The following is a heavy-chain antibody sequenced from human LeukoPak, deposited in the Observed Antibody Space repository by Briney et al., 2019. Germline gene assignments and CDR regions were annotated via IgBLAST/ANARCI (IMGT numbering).Heavy chain of an antibody. Sequence: GGSLRLSCAASGFTFSSYSMNWVRQAPGRGLEWVSSISSSSSYIYYADSVKGRFTISRDNAENSLYLQMNSLRAEDTAVYYCAKGEYSSGHIDYWGQGTLVTVSS. J-gene: IGHJ4*02. V-gene: IGHV3-21*01. CDR2: ISSSSSYI. D-gene: IGHD6-19*01. CDR3: AKGEYSSGHIDY. CDR1: GFTFSSYS.